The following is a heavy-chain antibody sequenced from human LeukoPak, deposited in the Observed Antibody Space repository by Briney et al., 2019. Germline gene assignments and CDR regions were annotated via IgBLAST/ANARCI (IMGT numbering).Heavy chain of an antibody. J-gene: IGHJ4*02. D-gene: IGHD3-22*01. CDR1: GFAFSSYW. CDR2: INTDGGSL. CDR3: ARRINYYDSSGYYYVRYFDS. V-gene: IGHV3-74*01. Sequence: GGSLRLSCAASGFAFSSYWMYWVRQAPGKGPVWVARINTDGGSLNYADSVKGRFTISRDNAKNTLYLQMNSLGAEDTAVYYCARRINYYDSSGYYYVRYFDSWGQGTLVAVSS.